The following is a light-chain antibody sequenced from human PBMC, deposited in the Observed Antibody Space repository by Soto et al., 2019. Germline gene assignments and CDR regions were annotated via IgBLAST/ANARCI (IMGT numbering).Light chain of an antibody. Sequence: DVVMTQSPLSLPVTLGQPASISCRSSQSLVYSDGNTYLNWFQQRPGQSPRRLIYEVSNRDSGVPDRFSGRGSGTDFTLKISRVEAEDVGVYYCMQGRHWPPKFGQGTKVEIK. J-gene: IGKJ1*01. CDR2: EVS. CDR3: MQGRHWPPK. V-gene: IGKV2-30*01. CDR1: QSLVYSDGNTY.